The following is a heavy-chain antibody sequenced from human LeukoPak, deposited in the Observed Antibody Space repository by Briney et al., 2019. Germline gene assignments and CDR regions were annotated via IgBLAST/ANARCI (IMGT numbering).Heavy chain of an antibody. D-gene: IGHD1-26*01. V-gene: IGHV4-59*12. J-gene: IGHJ4*02. CDR1: GGSISSYY. CDR2: IYYSGST. Sequence: SETLSLTRTVSGGSISSYYWSWIRQPPGKGLEWIGSIYYSGSTYYNPSLKSRVTISVDTSKNQFSLKLSSVTAADTAVYYCARSPDLDPTVSYSGSPIGPPFFDYWGQGTLVTVSS. CDR3: ARSPDLDPTVSYSGSPIGPPFFDY.